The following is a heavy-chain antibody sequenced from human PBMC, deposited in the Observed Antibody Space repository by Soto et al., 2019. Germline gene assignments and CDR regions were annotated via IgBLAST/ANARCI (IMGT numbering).Heavy chain of an antibody. J-gene: IGHJ4*02. D-gene: IGHD3-10*01. CDR2: IYHSGST. CDR3: ARAWSMAQSQ. V-gene: IGHV4-4*02. CDR1: GDSISSSNW. Sequence: QVQLRESGPGLVKPSETLSLICVVSGDSISSSNWWSWVRQSPGKGLEWIGEIYHSGSTNYNPSLKSRVARSVEKSRSQFSLELNSVTAAGTAGYYCARAWSMAQSQWGQGILVTVSS.